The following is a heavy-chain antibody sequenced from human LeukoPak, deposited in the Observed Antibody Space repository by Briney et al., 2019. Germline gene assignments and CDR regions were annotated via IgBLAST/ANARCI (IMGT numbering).Heavy chain of an antibody. CDR1: GFNFSTYA. J-gene: IGHJ4*02. CDR3: AKGRAAAGRDNDY. Sequence: GGSLRLSCAASGFNFSTYAMHWVRQAPGKGLEYVSTISSNGGTTYYANSVKGRFTISRDNSKNTLYLQMNSLRAEDTAVYYCAKGRAAAGRDNDYWGQGTLVTVSS. V-gene: IGHV3-64*01. CDR2: ISSNGGTT. D-gene: IGHD6-13*01.